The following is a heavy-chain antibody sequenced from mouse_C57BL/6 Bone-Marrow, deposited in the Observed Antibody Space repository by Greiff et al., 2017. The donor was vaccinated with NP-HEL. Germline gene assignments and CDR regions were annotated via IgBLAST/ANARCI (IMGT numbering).Heavy chain of an antibody. V-gene: IGHV1-75*01. CDR1: GYTFTDYY. Sequence: VQRVESGPELVKPGASVKISCKASGYTFTDYYINWVKQRPGQGLEWIGWIFPGSGSTYYNEKFKGKATLTVDKSSSTAYMLLSSLTSEDSAVYFCARPPGSYRYWYFDVWGTGTTVTVSS. D-gene: IGHD1-1*02. J-gene: IGHJ1*03. CDR2: IFPGSGST. CDR3: ARPPGSYRYWYFDV.